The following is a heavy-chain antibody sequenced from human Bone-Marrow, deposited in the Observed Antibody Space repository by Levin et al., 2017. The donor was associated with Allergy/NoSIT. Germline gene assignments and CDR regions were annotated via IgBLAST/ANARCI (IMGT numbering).Heavy chain of an antibody. V-gene: IGHV4-39*01. J-gene: IGHJ4*02. CDR2: IFYSGNT. D-gene: IGHD2-21*02. Sequence: SQTLSLPCTVSGGSIGISTYWGWIRQPPGKGLEWIGSIFYSGNTYYNPSLKSRVTISVDTSRNQFSLRLTSVTATDTAVYYCARNVVVQTTIPYYFDYWGQGALVTVSS. CDR3: ARNVVVQTTIPYYFDY. CDR1: GGSIGISTY.